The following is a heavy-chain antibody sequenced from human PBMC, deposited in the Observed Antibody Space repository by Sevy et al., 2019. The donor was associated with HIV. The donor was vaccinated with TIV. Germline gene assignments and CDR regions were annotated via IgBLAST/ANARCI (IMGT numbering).Heavy chain of an antibody. V-gene: IGHV1-18*01. J-gene: IGHJ4*02. D-gene: IGHD2-15*01. CDR1: GYLFTSYR. Sequence: ASVKVSCKASGYLFTSYRITWVRQAPGKRLELVGWISPHNGDTNYAQRVQDRVTMITDTSTTTAYMELRSLTYDDSAVYYCARAYCSGGRCYSLAYWGQGTLVTVSS. CDR2: ISPHNGDT. CDR3: ARAYCSGGRCYSLAY.